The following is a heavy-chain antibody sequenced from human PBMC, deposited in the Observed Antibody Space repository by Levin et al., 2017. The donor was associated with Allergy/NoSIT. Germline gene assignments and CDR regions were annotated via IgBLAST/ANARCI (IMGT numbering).Heavy chain of an antibody. J-gene: IGHJ3*01. D-gene: IGHD6-13*01. V-gene: IGHV4-61*02. CDR3: ARVWTTSLYAAGEGDALDL. CDR1: GASISSGSYY. Sequence: SETLSLTCSVSGASISSGSYYWSWVRQPAGRGLEWIGRIYTSGNTNSNPSLKTRVTMSVDTSKNQFSLKLTSVTAADTAVYYCARVWTTSLYAAGEGDALDLWGQGTMVTVSS. CDR2: IYTSGNT.